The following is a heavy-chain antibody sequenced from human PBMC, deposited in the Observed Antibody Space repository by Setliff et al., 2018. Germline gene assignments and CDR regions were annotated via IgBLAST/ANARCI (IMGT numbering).Heavy chain of an antibody. Sequence: GASVKVSCKASGYTFTSYAVNWVRQAPGQGLEWMGWINTNTGNPRYAQGFTGRFVFSLDTSVSTAYLQISSLKAEDTAVYYCARASRFGTIKYRGDYYMDVWGKGTTVTVSS. CDR3: ARASRFGTIKYRGDYYMDV. J-gene: IGHJ6*03. D-gene: IGHD3-10*01. CDR1: GYTFTSYA. CDR2: INTNTGNP. V-gene: IGHV7-4-1*02.